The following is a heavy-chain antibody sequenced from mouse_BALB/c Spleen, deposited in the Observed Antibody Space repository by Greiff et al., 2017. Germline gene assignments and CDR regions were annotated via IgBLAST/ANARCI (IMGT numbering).Heavy chain of an antibody. CDR3: ARSITTESYFDY. V-gene: IGHV14-3*02. CDR2: IDPANGNT. Sequence: VQLQQSGAELVKPGASVKLSCTASGFNIKDTYMHWVKQRPEQGLGWIGRIDPANGNTKYDPKFQGKATITADTSSNTAYLQLSSLTSEDTAVYYCARSITTESYFDYWGQGTTLTVSS. J-gene: IGHJ2*01. D-gene: IGHD1-2*01. CDR1: GFNIKDTY.